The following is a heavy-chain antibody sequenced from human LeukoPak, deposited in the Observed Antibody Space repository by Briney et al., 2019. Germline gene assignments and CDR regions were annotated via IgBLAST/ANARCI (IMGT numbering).Heavy chain of an antibody. CDR2: IYPGDSDT. V-gene: IGHV5-51*01. Sequence: GESLKISCKGSGYSFTNYWIGWVRQMPGKGLEWMGVIYPGDSDTRYSPPFQGHVTISADKSISTAYLQWSSLKASDTAMYYCARHVDATRWYYFDSWGQGTLVTVSS. CDR1: GYSFTNYW. J-gene: IGHJ4*02. D-gene: IGHD6-13*01. CDR3: ARHVDATRWYYFDS.